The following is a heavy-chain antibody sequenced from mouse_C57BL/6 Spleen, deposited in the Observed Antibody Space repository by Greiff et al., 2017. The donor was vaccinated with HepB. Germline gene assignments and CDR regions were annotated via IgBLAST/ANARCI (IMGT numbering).Heavy chain of an antibody. CDR3: ARGNYSNFDY. Sequence: VQLQQSGAELVKPGASVKLSCKASGYTFTSYWMQWVKQRPGQGLEWIGEIDPSDSYTNYNPKFKGKATLTVDTSSSTAYMQLSSLTSEDSAVYYCARGNYSNFDYWGQGTTLTVSS. D-gene: IGHD2-5*01. CDR2: IDPSDSYT. V-gene: IGHV1-50*01. CDR1: GYTFTSYW. J-gene: IGHJ2*01.